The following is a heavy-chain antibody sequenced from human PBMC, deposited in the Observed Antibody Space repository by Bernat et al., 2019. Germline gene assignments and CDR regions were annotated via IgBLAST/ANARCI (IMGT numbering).Heavy chain of an antibody. J-gene: IGHJ4*02. CDR2: ISWNSGSI. D-gene: IGHD5-12*01. CDR3: AKDRGYSGYDPIDY. V-gene: IGHV3-9*01. Sequence: EVQLVESGVGLVQPGRSLRLSCAASGFTFDDYAMHWVRQAPGKGLEWVSGISWNSGSIGYADSVKGRFTISRDNAKNSLYLQMNSLRAEDTALYSCAKDRGYSGYDPIDYWGQGTLVTVSS. CDR1: GFTFDDYA.